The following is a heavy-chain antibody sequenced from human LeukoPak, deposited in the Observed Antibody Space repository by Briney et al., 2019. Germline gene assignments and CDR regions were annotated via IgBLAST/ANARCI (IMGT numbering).Heavy chain of an antibody. J-gene: IGHJ6*03. D-gene: IGHD3-16*01. V-gene: IGHV4-39*07. CDR1: GASISGSGYY. Sequence: SETLSLTCTVSGASISGSGYYWGWIRQPPGKGLEWIGNIYDSGSTYYNASLQSRFTISIDTSKNQFSLKLSSVTAAHTAWYYCGGVWAPGYYYYMDVWGKGTTVTVSS. CDR3: GGVWAPGYYYYMDV. CDR2: IYDSGST.